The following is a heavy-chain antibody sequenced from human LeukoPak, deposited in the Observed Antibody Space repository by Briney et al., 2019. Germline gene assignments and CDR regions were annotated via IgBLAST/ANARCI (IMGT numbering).Heavy chain of an antibody. CDR2: IKQDGSEK. J-gene: IGHJ4*02. CDR1: GFTFSSHW. Sequence: GGSLRLSCAASGFTFSSHWMSWVRQAPGKGLEWVANIKQDGSEKYYVDSVKGRFTISRDNAKNSLYLQMNSLRAEDTAVYYCARLQWLVPFDYWGQGTLVTVSS. CDR3: ARLQWLVPFDY. D-gene: IGHD6-19*01. V-gene: IGHV3-7*01.